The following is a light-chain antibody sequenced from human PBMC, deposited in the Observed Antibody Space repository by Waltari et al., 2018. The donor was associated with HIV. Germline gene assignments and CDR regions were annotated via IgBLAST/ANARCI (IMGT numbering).Light chain of an antibody. CDR1: STDSRFYQH. CDR2: DID. J-gene: IGLJ2*01. V-gene: IGLV2-14*03. CDR3: ASNRLDSTLV. Sequence: QSALTQPASVSGFPGQTINISCPGISTDSRFYQHVSWYQQHPGSVPRLIIYDIDSRPSGISDHFSGSRSGDSASLTISGLQSGNEAHYFCASNRLDSTLVFGGGTKLTIL.